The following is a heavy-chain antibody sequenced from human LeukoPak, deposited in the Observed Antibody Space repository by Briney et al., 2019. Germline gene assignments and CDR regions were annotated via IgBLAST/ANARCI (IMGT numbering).Heavy chain of an antibody. D-gene: IGHD3-22*01. CDR3: AKDGGGYYTWAFDY. V-gene: IGHV3-23*01. Sequence: SGGSLRLSCAASGFTFSSYAMGWVRQAPGKGLEWVSAISGSGDTYYADSVKGRFTISRDNSKNTLYLQMNSLRAEDTAVYYCAKDGGGYYTWAFDYWGQGTLVTVSS. CDR1: GFTFSSYA. CDR2: ISGSGDT. J-gene: IGHJ4*02.